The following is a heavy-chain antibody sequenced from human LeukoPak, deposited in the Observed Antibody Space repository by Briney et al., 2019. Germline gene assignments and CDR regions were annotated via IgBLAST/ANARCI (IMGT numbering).Heavy chain of an antibody. CDR2: IYYSGST. CDR1: GGSVISHY. Sequence: SETLSLTCTVSGGSVISHYWSWIRQSPGKGLEWIGYIYYSGSTNYNPSLKGRITIAIDTSNNRFSLKVTSVTAADTAVYYCARGDMVLGATREYFNFYGMDVWGQGTTVTVSS. CDR3: ARGDMVLGATREYFNFYGMDV. D-gene: IGHD2-8*02. V-gene: IGHV4-59*02. J-gene: IGHJ6*02.